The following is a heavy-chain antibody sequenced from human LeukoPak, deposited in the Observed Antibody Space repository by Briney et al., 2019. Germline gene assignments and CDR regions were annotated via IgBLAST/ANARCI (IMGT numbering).Heavy chain of an antibody. J-gene: IGHJ3*02. D-gene: IGHD2-15*01. CDR3: ARLLNAPLRGAFDI. Sequence: PSETLSLTRTVSGGSISSYYWSWIRQPPGKGLEWIGYIYYSGSTNYNPSLKSRVTISVDTSKNQFSLKLSSVTAADTAVYYCARLLNAPLRGAFDIWGQGTMVTVSS. CDR1: GGSISSYY. CDR2: IYYSGST. V-gene: IGHV4-59*01.